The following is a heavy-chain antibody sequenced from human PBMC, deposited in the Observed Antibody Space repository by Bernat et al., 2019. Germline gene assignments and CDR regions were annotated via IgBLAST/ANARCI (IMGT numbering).Heavy chain of an antibody. D-gene: IGHD4-17*01. CDR1: GFTFSSYG. J-gene: IGHJ1*01. CDR3: ARPRGGDYDEAGFAEYFQH. V-gene: IGHV3-33*01. CDR2: IWYDGSNK. Sequence: QVQLVESGGGVVQPGRSLRLSCAASGFTFSSYGMHWVRQAPGKGLEWVAVIWYDGSNKDYADSVKGRFNISRDNSKNTLYLQMNSLRAEDTAVYYCARPRGGDYDEAGFAEYFQHWGQGTLVTVSS.